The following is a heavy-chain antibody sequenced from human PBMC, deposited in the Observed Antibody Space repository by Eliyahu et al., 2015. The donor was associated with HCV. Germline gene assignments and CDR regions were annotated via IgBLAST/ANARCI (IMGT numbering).Heavy chain of an antibody. CDR2: MYHSGST. J-gene: IGHJ5*02. D-gene: IGHD6-19*01. Sequence: QVQLQESGPGLVKPSETLSLTCTVXGGSIXSYYWSWIRQPPGKGLEWIGFMYHSGSTNYNPSLKSRVTISIDTSKNQFSLKLSSVTAADTAVYYCATGGGGIAVAGTGGWFDPWGQGTLVTVSS. CDR3: ATGGGGIAVAGTGGWFDP. CDR1: GGSIXSYY. V-gene: IGHV4-59*01.